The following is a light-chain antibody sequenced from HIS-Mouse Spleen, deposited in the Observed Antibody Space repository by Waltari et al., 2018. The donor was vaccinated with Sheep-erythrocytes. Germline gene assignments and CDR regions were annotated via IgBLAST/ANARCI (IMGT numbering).Light chain of an antibody. CDR1: SSDVGSSNL. CDR3: CSYAGSSTPWV. J-gene: IGLJ3*02. V-gene: IGLV2-23*01. CDR2: EGS. Sequence: QSALTQPASVSGSPGQSITIPCTVTSSDVGSSNLVSWYQQHPGKAPKLMIYEGSKRPSGVSNRFSGSKSGNTASLTISGLQAEDEADYYCCSYAGSSTPWVFGGGTKLTVL.